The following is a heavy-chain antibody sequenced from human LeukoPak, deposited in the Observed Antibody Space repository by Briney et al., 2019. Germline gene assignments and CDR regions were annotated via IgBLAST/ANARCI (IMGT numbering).Heavy chain of an antibody. V-gene: IGHV4-38-2*02. CDR2: VFHTGSP. CDR3: ASHFYGDWIDP. Sequence: SETLSLTCTVSNFSVSSHYYWGWVRQPPGKGLEWIGAVFHTGSPNYNPSLKSRVTISVDTSKNHFSLKLSSVTAADTAVYYCASHFYGDWIDPWGQGTLVTVSS. CDR1: NFSVSSHYY. D-gene: IGHD4-17*01. J-gene: IGHJ5*02.